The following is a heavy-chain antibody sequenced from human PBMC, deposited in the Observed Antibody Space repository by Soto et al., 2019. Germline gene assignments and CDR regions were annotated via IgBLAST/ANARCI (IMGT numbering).Heavy chain of an antibody. Sequence: PGGARRLSCAASGFTFSRYCMHWGRQAPGKGLEWVAVIWYDGSNKYYADSVKGRFTISRDNSKNTLYLQMNSLRAEDTAVYYCARDSQTRYYYYGMDVWGQGTTVTVSS. V-gene: IGHV3-33*01. J-gene: IGHJ6*02. CDR2: IWYDGSNK. CDR3: ARDSQTRYYYYGMDV. CDR1: GFTFSRYC.